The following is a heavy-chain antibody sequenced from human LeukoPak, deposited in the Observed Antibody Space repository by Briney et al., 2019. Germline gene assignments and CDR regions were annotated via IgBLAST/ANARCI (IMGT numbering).Heavy chain of an antibody. CDR1: GGSISSYY. CDR3: ARQGPYYDILTGYYMDV. CDR2: INHSGST. J-gene: IGHJ6*03. Sequence: SETLSLTCTVSGGSISSYYWSWIRQPPGKGLEWIGEINHSGSTNYNPSLKSRVTISVDTSKNQFSLKLSSVTAADTAVYYCARQGPYYDILTGYYMDVWGKGTTVTISS. D-gene: IGHD3-9*01. V-gene: IGHV4-34*01.